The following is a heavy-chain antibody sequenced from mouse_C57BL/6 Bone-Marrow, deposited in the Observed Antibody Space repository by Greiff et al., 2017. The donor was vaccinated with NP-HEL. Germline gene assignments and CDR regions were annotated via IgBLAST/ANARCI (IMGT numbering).Heavy chain of an antibody. Sequence: QVQLQQPGAELVRPGSSVKLSCKASGYTFTSYWMDWVKQRPGQGLEWIGNIYPSDSETHYNQKFKDKATLTVDKSSSTAYMQLSSLTSEDSAVYYCARSLGLDDWGQGTTLTVAS. V-gene: IGHV1-61*01. J-gene: IGHJ2*01. CDR1: GYTFTSYW. CDR3: ARSLGLDD. D-gene: IGHD4-1*01. CDR2: IYPSDSET.